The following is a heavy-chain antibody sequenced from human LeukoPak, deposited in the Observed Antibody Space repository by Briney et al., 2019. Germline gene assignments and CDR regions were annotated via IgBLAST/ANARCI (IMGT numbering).Heavy chain of an antibody. CDR1: GFTFSSYA. D-gene: IGHD1-26*01. J-gene: IGHJ4*02. Sequence: GGSLRLSCAASGFTFSSYAMHWVRQAPGKGLEWVAVMWFDGSNQYQTDSVKGRFTISRDNSKNTLYLQMSSLRADDTAVYYCARDRHSGRYYTIDYWGQGTLVTISS. CDR2: MWFDGSNQ. CDR3: ARDRHSGRYYTIDY. V-gene: IGHV3-33*01.